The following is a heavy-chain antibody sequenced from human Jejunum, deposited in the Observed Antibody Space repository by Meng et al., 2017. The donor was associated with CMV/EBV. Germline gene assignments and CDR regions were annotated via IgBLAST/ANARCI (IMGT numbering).Heavy chain of an antibody. V-gene: IGHV4-39*07. Sequence: QVALKGSGPGLVNSSETLSLTCTVSGGTISSSNYHWGWIRQPPGKGLEWIGSIYYSGITYYNPSLKSRVTISVDTSKNQFSLKLSSVTAADTAVYYCARDRTTTGVNYFDYWGQGTLVTVSS. CDR3: ARDRTTTGVNYFDY. CDR2: IYYSGIT. CDR1: GGTISSSNYH. J-gene: IGHJ4*02. D-gene: IGHD4-23*01.